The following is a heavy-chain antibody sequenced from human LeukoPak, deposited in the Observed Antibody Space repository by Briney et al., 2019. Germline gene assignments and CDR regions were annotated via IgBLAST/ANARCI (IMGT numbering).Heavy chain of an antibody. D-gene: IGHD3-10*01. CDR1: GYTFTTYD. CDR2: MNPNSGNT. CDR3: ARANYYGSGKKDLDY. Sequence: GASVKVSCKASGYTFTTYDVNWVRQATGQGLEWMGWMNPNSGNTGYAQKFQGRVTMTRNTSMSTAYMELSSLRSEDTAVYYCARANYYGSGKKDLDYWGQGTLVTVSS. J-gene: IGHJ4*02. V-gene: IGHV1-8*01.